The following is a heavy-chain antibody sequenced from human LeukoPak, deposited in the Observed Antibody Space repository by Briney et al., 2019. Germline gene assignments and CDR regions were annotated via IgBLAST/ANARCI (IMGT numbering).Heavy chain of an antibody. CDR2: IYHGGST. CDR3: ARSFPGYFDY. CDR1: GGSISSSKW. V-gene: IGHV4-4*02. J-gene: IGHJ4*02. Sequence: SETLSLTCAVSGGSISSSKWWNWVRQPPGKGLQWIGEIYHGGSTNYNPSLKSRVTISVDKSKNQFSLKMNSVTAADTVVYYCARSFPGYFDYWGQGTLVTVSS.